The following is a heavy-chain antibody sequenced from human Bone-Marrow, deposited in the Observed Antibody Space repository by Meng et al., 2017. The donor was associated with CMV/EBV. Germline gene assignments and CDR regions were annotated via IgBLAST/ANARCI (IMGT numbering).Heavy chain of an antibody. CDR3: ARITGIYDSSGYYGYYFDY. J-gene: IGHJ4*02. CDR1: GGSFSGYY. D-gene: IGHD3-22*01. CDR2: INHSGST. V-gene: IGHV4-34*01. Sequence: SETLSLTCAVYGGSFSGYYWSWIRQPPGKGLEWIGEINHSGSTNYNPSLKSRVTISVDTSKNQFSLKLSSVTAADTAVYYCARITGIYDSSGYYGYYFDYWGQRTLVTVSS.